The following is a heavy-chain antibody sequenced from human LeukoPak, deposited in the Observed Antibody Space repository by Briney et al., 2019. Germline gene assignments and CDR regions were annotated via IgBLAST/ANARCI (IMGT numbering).Heavy chain of an antibody. J-gene: IGHJ6*02. CDR2: IYYSGST. V-gene: IGHV4-31*03. CDR1: GGSISSGGYY. Sequence: PSETLSLTCTVSGGSISSGGYYLSWIRQHPGKGLEWIVYIYYSGSTYYNPSLKSRVTISVDTSKNQFSLKLSSVTAADTAVYYCARAPIRFLEWRNYYYYGMDVWGQGTTVTVSS. CDR3: ARAPIRFLEWRNYYYYGMDV. D-gene: IGHD3-3*01.